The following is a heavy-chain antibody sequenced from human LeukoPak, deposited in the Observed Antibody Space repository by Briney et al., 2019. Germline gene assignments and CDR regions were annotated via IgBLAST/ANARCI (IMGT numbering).Heavy chain of an antibody. V-gene: IGHV4-4*07. J-gene: IGHJ5*02. Sequence: PSETLSLTCTVSGGSISSYYWSWIRQPAGKGLEWIGRIYTSGSTNYNPSLKSRVTMSVDTSKNQFSQKLSSVTAADTAVYYCARGGLAVAGRGFDPWGQGTLVTVSS. CDR2: IYTSGST. D-gene: IGHD6-19*01. CDR1: GGSISSYY. CDR3: ARGGLAVAGRGFDP.